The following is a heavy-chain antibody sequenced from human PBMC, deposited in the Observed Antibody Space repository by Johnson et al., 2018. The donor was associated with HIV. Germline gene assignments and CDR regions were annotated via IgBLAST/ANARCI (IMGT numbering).Heavy chain of an antibody. J-gene: IGHJ3*02. CDR3: ATFPTYFYDSSGPTVAFDI. D-gene: IGHD3-22*01. V-gene: IGHV3-23*04. Sequence: VQLVESGGGLVQPGGSLRLSCAASGFTFSSYAMSWVRQAPGKGLEWVSAISGSGGSTYYADSVKGRFTISRDNSKNTLYLQMNSLRAEDTAVYYCATFPTYFYDSSGPTVAFDIWGQGTMVTVSS. CDR1: GFTFSSYA. CDR2: ISGSGGST.